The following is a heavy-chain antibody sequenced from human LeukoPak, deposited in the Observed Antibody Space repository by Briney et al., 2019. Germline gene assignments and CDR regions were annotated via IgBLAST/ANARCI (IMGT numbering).Heavy chain of an antibody. CDR3: ARASSLTMARLGTYIDY. Sequence: SETLSLTCAVYGGSFSGYYWSWIRQPPGKGLEWIGEINHSGSTNYNPSLKSRVTISVDTSKNQFSLKLSSVTAADTAVYYCARASSLTMARLGTYIDYWGQGTLVTVSS. CDR2: INHSGST. V-gene: IGHV4-34*01. D-gene: IGHD6-6*01. CDR1: GGSFSGYY. J-gene: IGHJ4*02.